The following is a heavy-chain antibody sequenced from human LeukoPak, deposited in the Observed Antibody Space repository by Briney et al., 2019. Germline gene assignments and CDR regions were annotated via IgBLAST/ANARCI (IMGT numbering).Heavy chain of an antibody. V-gene: IGHV4-34*01. CDR2: INHSGST. J-gene: IGHJ4*02. Sequence: SETLSLTCAVYGGSFSGYYWSWIRQPPGKGLEWIGEINHSGSTNYNPSLKSRVTISVDTSKNQFSLKLSSVTAADTAVYYCARNPGDIVVVPAGFFDYWGQGTLVTVSS. CDR3: ARNPGDIVVVPAGFFDY. D-gene: IGHD2-2*01. CDR1: GGSFSGYY.